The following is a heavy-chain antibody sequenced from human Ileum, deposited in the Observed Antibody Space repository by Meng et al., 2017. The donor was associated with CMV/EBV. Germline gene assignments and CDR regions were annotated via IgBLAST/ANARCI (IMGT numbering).Heavy chain of an antibody. Sequence: ASVKVSCKASGYTFNTDGISWVRQAPGQGVEWMGWIYGYNGKTNYARKFQGRVTMTTDTSTNTGYMELRSLRYDDTAVYYCARSPVVSTAGSGGYYYEYNVDVWGQGTTVTVSS. CDR2: IYGYNGKT. CDR3: ARSPVVSTAGSGGYYYEYNVDV. D-gene: IGHD3-22*01. CDR1: GYTFNTDG. V-gene: IGHV1-18*01. J-gene: IGHJ6*02.